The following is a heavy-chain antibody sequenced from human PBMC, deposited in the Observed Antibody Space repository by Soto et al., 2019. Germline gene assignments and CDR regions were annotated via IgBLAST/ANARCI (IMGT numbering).Heavy chain of an antibody. CDR2: ISAYNGNT. Sequence: QVQLVQSGAEVKKPGASVKVSCKASGYTFTSYGISWVRQAPGQGLEWMGWISAYNGNTNYAQKLQGRVTMTTDTATSTAYMELRSLRSDDTAVYYCARADYGDYVTPLYYGMDVWGQGTTVTVSS. CDR1: GYTFTSYG. D-gene: IGHD4-17*01. CDR3: ARADYGDYVTPLYYGMDV. V-gene: IGHV1-18*01. J-gene: IGHJ6*02.